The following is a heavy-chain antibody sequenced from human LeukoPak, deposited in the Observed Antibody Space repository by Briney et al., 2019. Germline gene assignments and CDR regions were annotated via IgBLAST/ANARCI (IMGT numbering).Heavy chain of an antibody. J-gene: IGHJ4*02. D-gene: IGHD4-17*01. V-gene: IGHV3-23*01. CDR1: GFTFSSYA. CDR2: ISGSGGGT. CDR3: AKDRDYGDYSDY. Sequence: GGSLRLSCAASGFTFSSYAMSWVRQAPGKGLEWVSAISGSGGGTYYADSVKGRFTISRDNSKSTLYLQMNSLRAEDTAVYYCAKDRDYGDYSDYWGQGTLVTVSS.